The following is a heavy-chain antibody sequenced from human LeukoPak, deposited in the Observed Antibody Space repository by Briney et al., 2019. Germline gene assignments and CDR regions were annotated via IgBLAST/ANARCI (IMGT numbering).Heavy chain of an antibody. CDR1: GFTFGSYS. D-gene: IGHD1-26*01. CDR2: ISSSSSYI. Sequence: SGGSLRLSCAASGFTFGSYSMNWVRQAPGKGLEWVSSISSSSSYIYYADSVKGRFTISRDNAKNSLYLQMNSLRAEDTAVYYCARWGGSDGMSFDYWGQGTLVTVSS. CDR3: ARWGGSDGMSFDY. J-gene: IGHJ4*02. V-gene: IGHV3-21*01.